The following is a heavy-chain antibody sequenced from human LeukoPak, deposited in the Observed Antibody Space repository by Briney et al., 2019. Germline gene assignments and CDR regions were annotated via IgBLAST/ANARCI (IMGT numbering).Heavy chain of an antibody. D-gene: IGHD6-19*01. Sequence: SETLSLTCTVSGGSISSYYWSWIRQPAGKRLEWIGLIYTSGSTNYNPSLKSRLTMSVDTSENQFSLKLSSVTAADTAVYYCAREGTSGWYDGYYFYGMDVWGQGTTVTVSS. CDR2: IYTSGST. V-gene: IGHV4-4*07. CDR3: AREGTSGWYDGYYFYGMDV. CDR1: GGSISSYY. J-gene: IGHJ6*02.